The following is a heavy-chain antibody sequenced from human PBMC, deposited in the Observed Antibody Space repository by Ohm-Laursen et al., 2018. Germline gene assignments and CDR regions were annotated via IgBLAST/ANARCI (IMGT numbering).Heavy chain of an antibody. CDR2: VRYSGST. CDR3: ARQTYLDN. J-gene: IGHJ4*02. Sequence: SDTLSLTCPVSGGSISGYYWSWIRQPPGKGLEWIGYVRYSGSTNYNPSLKSRVTISVDTSKNQFSLKLSSVTAADTAVYYCARQTYLDNWGQGTLVTVSS. CDR1: GGSISGYY. V-gene: IGHV4-59*08.